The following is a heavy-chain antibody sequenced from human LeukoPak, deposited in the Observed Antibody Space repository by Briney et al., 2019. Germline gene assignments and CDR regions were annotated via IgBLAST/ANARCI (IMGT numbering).Heavy chain of an antibody. J-gene: IGHJ4*02. CDR3: AKAPVTSCRGAYCYAFDG. CDR2: ISSSSSTI. D-gene: IGHD2-21*01. CDR1: GFTFSSYS. Sequence: GGSLRLSCAASGFTFSSYSMNWVRQAPGKGLEWVSYISSSSSTIYYADSVRGRFTISRDSSKNTLYLQMNSLRAEDAAVYFCAKAPVTSCRGAYCYAFDGWGQGTMVTVSS. V-gene: IGHV3-48*01.